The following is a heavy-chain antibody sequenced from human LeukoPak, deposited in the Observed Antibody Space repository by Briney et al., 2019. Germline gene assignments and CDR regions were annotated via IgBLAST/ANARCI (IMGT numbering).Heavy chain of an antibody. V-gene: IGHV3-21*01. J-gene: IGHJ4*02. D-gene: IGHD1-26*01. CDR1: GFTFSSYN. Sequence: GGSLRLSCAASGFTFSSYNMNWVRQAPGKGLEWVSSISSSSSYIYYADSVKGRFTISRDNAKNSLYLQMNSLRAEDTAVYYCARAPEVGAVDYWGQGTLVTVSS. CDR3: ARAPEVGAVDY. CDR2: ISSSSSYI.